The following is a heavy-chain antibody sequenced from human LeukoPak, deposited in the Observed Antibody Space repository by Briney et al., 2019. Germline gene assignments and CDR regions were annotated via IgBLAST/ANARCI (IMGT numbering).Heavy chain of an antibody. Sequence: PGGSLRLSCAASGFTFDDYAMRWVRQAPGKGLEWVSGISWNSGSIGYADSVKGRFTISRDNAKNSLYLQMNSLRAVDTALYYCAKGLRMVRGVMVDYWGQGTLVTVSS. D-gene: IGHD3-10*01. V-gene: IGHV3-9*01. CDR1: GFTFDDYA. J-gene: IGHJ4*02. CDR3: AKGLRMVRGVMVDY. CDR2: ISWNSGSI.